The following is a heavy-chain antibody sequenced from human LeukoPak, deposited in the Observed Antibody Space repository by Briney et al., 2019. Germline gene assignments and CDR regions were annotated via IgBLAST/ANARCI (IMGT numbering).Heavy chain of an antibody. J-gene: IGHJ4*02. Sequence: GASVKVSCGGSGYTFNHHGISWVRQAPGQGLKWMGWISCYNGDTHYAQKFQGRVTMTTDTSTATAYMEMRSLGSDDTAIYYCARDPSNTSGFYAYFDFWGQGTLVTVSS. CDR1: GYTFNHHG. CDR2: ISCYNGDT. D-gene: IGHD6-19*01. CDR3: ARDPSNTSGFYAYFDF. V-gene: IGHV1-18*01.